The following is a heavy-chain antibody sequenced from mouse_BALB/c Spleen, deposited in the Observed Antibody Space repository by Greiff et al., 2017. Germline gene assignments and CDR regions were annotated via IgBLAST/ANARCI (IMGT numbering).Heavy chain of an antibody. CDR1: GFNIKDTY. CDR2: IDPANGNT. Sequence: VQLKQSGAELVKPGASVKLSCTASGFNIKDTYMHWVKQRPEQGLEWIGRIDPANGNTKYDPKFQGKATITADTSSNTAYLQLSSLTSEDTAVYYCARGDYGSSFAYWGQGTLVTVSA. CDR3: ARGDYGSSFAY. V-gene: IGHV14-3*02. J-gene: IGHJ3*01. D-gene: IGHD1-1*01.